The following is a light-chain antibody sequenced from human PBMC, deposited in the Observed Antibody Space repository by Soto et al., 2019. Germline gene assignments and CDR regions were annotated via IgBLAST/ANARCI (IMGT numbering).Light chain of an antibody. J-gene: IGKJ1*01. CDR2: GIS. Sequence: IVLTQSPDTLSLSPGERATLSCRATRNGDSGYLAWYQQKPGQPPRLLIYGISTRANGVPDRFSGSGSGTDFTLTISGLDPEDSAVYYCQHYDHPPRTFGQGTKVDI. V-gene: IGKV3-20*01. CDR3: QHYDHPPRT. CDR1: RNGDSGY.